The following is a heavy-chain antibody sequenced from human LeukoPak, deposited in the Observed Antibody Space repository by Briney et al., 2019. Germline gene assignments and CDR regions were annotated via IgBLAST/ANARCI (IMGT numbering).Heavy chain of an antibody. V-gene: IGHV3-30*02. CDR2: MRNDGSNK. Sequence: PGGSLRLSCAASGFTFSTYGMHWFRQAPGKGLEWVAFMRNDGSNKYYADSVRGRFTTSRDNSKNTLYLQMNSLKAEDTAVYYCAKANTGGGSNNLGYFHHWGQGTLVTVSS. J-gene: IGHJ1*01. CDR3: AKANTGGGSNNLGYFHH. D-gene: IGHD3-16*01. CDR1: GFTFSTYG.